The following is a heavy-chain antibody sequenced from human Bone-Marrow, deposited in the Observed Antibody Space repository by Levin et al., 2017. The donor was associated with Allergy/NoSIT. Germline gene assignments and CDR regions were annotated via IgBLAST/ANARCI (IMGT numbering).Heavy chain of an antibody. CDR1: GGTFSSYA. CDR3: ATPACSSTSCFTWGSGPYGMDV. CDR2: IIPIFGTA. Sequence: SVKVSCKASGGTFSSYAISWVRQAPGQGLEWMGGIIPIFGTANYAQKFQGRVTITADESTSTAYMELSSLRSEDTAVYYCATPACSSTSCFTWGSGPYGMDVWGQGTTVTVSS. D-gene: IGHD2-2*02. J-gene: IGHJ6*02. V-gene: IGHV1-69*13.